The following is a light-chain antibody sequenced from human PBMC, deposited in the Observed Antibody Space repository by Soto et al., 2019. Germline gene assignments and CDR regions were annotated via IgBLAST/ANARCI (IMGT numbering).Light chain of an antibody. J-gene: IGLJ1*01. Sequence: QSVLTQPASMSGSPGQSITVSCTGTNSDVGGYVYVSWYQQLPGKAPKLMIFNVSNRPSGVSNRFSGSKSGNTASLTISGLQAEDEADYYCISFTSSTSYVFGTGTKVTVL. CDR1: NSDVGGYVY. CDR3: ISFTSSTSYV. V-gene: IGLV2-14*01. CDR2: NVS.